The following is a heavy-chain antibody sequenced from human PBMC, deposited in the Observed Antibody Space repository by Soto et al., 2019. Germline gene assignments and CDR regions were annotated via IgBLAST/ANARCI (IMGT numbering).Heavy chain of an antibody. V-gene: IGHV4-39*01. Sequence: EPLSITWTDSGCSMSSISYDWGWIRQPPGKGWECFFRFYYSGSTSYNPSLKSRVTISVDTSKNHFSLQLSSVTSAEKAVFYCARHGGGRFLEYLPGGFFYYYVMDVWGQGTTVRVSS. CDR1: GCSMSSISYD. CDR2: FYYSGST. CDR3: ARHGGGRFLEYLPGGFFYYYVMDV. J-gene: IGHJ6*02. D-gene: IGHD3-3*01.